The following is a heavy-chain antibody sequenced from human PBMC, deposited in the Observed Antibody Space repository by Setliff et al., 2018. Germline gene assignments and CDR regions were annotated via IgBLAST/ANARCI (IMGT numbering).Heavy chain of an antibody. CDR1: GFSLTSHN. CDR3: ARSYNFWSGPALDV. J-gene: IGHJ6*04. Sequence: GGSLRLSCVASGFSLTSHNIHWVRQAPGKGLEWVSSISSMGSYTHFGESVKGRFTMSRDNAHDSVFLQMHSLRVEDTAVYYCARSYNFWSGPALDVWGKGTTVTVSS. CDR2: ISSMGSYT. D-gene: IGHD3-3*01. V-gene: IGHV3-21*01.